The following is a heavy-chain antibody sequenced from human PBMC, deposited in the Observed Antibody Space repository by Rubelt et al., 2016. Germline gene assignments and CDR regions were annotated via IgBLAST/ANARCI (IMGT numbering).Heavy chain of an antibody. J-gene: IGHJ4*02. Sequence: QVQLVQSGAEVKKPGSSVKVSCKASGGTFSSYAISWVRQAPGQGLEWMGGIIPILGKAINAQKSQGRGSITADKSTGPAYIGLGSLRSEDTAVYYCARDSGDYWGQGTLVTVSS. V-gene: IGHV1-69*10. CDR1: GGTFSSYA. CDR2: IIPILGKA. CDR3: ARDSGDY.